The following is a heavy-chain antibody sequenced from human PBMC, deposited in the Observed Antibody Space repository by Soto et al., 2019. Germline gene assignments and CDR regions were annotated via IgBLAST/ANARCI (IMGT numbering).Heavy chain of an antibody. CDR3: AKGATRFIDY. D-gene: IGHD3-10*01. V-gene: IGHV3-9*01. CDR2: ISWNSGYI. CDR1: GFTFDESV. J-gene: IGHJ4*02. Sequence: EVQLVESGGGLVQPGRSLRLSCVASGFTFDESVMHWVRQVSGKRLEWVSGISWNSGYIGYADSVEGRFTISRDNAKNSLYLQMNSLRAEDTALYYCAKGATRFIDYWGQGNLVTVSS.